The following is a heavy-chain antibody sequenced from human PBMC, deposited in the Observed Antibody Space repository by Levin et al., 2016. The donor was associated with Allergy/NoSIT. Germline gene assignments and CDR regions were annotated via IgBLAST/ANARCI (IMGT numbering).Heavy chain of an antibody. CDR1: GFTLSSYW. Sequence: GESLKISCAASGFTLSSYWMRWLRQAPGKGLVWVSRIHSDGSSTSYADSVKGRFTISRDNAKNTLYLQMDSLRAEDTAVYYCARVVDTAMVYYYYYYMDVWGKGTTVTVSS. V-gene: IGHV3-74*01. CDR3: ARVVDTAMVYYYYYYMDV. D-gene: IGHD5-18*01. CDR2: IHSDGSST. J-gene: IGHJ6*03.